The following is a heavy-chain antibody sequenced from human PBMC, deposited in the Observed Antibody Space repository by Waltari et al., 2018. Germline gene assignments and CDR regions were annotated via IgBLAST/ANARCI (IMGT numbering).Heavy chain of an antibody. CDR2: ISGSGGRT. Sequence: EVQLLESGGGLVQPGGSLRLSCAASGFTFSSYAMSWVRQAPGKGLEWVSAISGSGGRTYYADSVKGRFTISRDNSKNTLYLQMNSLRAEDTAVYYCAKDLRVHDYIWGSYRSDAFEIWGQGTMVTVSS. D-gene: IGHD3-16*02. J-gene: IGHJ3*02. CDR1: GFTFSSYA. V-gene: IGHV3-23*01. CDR3: AKDLRVHDYIWGSYRSDAFEI.